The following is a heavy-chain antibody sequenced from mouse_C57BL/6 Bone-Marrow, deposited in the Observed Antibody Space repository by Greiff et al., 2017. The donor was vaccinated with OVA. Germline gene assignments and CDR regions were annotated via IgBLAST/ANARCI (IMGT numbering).Heavy chain of an antibody. CDR3: ARKDDGRGPYYAMDY. CDR2: IDPSDSYP. D-gene: IGHD1-1*01. V-gene: IGHV1-69*01. Sequence: QVQLQQPGAELVMPGASVKLSCKASGYTFTSYWMHWVKQRPGQGLEWIGEIDPSDSYPNYNQKFKGKSTLTVDKSSSTAYMQLSSLTSEDSAVYYCARKDDGRGPYYAMDYWGQGTSVTVSS. J-gene: IGHJ4*01. CDR1: GYTFTSYW.